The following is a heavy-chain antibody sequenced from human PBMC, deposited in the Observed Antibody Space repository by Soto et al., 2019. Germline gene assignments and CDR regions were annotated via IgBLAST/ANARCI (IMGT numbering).Heavy chain of an antibody. CDR2: INHSGST. J-gene: IGHJ6*02. CDR3: ARKGSGSYYIPYYYGMDV. V-gene: IGHV4-34*01. Sequence: QVQLQQWGAGLLKPSETLSLTCAVYGGSFSGYYWSWIRQPPGKGLEWIGEINHSGSTNYNPSLKSRVTTSVDTSKNQFSLKLSSVTAADTAVYYCARKGSGSYYIPYYYGMDVWGQGTTVTVSS. D-gene: IGHD3-10*01. CDR1: GGSFSGYY.